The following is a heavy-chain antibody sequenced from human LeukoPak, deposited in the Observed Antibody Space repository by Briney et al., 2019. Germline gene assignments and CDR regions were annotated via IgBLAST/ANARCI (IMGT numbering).Heavy chain of an antibody. Sequence: SETLSLTCTVSGGSVSSGSYYWSWIRQPPGKGLEWIGYIYYSGSTNYNPSLKSRVTISVDTSKNQFSLKLSSVTAADTAVYYCAREVRYYDFWSGYLGYFDYWGQGTLVTVSS. CDR1: GGSVSSGSYY. D-gene: IGHD3-3*01. CDR2: IYYSGST. J-gene: IGHJ4*02. V-gene: IGHV4-61*01. CDR3: AREVRYYDFWSGYLGYFDY.